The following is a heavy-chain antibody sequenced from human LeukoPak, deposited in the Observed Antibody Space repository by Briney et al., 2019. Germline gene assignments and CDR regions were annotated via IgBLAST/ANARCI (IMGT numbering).Heavy chain of an antibody. J-gene: IGHJ4*02. D-gene: IGHD4-17*01. CDR2: IYWDDNK. Sequence: SGPTLVNPTQTLTLTCTFSGFSLRTTGVGVGWVRQPPGKALERLALIYWDDNKLYSPSLRSRVTITKDTSKNQVVLTMTNMAPVDTATYYCAHYGDYRFLYYFDHWGQGALVTVSS. V-gene: IGHV2-5*02. CDR3: AHYGDYRFLYYFDH. CDR1: GFSLRTTGVG.